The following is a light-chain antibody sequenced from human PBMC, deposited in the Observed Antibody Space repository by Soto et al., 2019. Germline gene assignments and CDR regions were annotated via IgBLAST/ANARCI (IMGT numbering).Light chain of an antibody. Sequence: DIQMTQSPSSLPASVGDRVTIACRASQTVSGYLNWYQQKPGKAPSLLIYDTSMLQSGVPSRFSGSGSGTDFTLTITRLQPEDFATYYCQQTYSIPFTFGGGTKVEI. CDR3: QQTYSIPFT. CDR2: DTS. J-gene: IGKJ4*01. CDR1: QTVSGY. V-gene: IGKV1-39*01.